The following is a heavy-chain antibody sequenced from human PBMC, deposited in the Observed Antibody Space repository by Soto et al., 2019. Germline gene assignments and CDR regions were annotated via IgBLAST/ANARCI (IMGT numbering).Heavy chain of an antibody. J-gene: IGHJ4*02. V-gene: IGHV4-34*01. D-gene: IGHD3-22*01. CDR3: ARGPDSSGYYGSDY. CDR1: GGSFSGYY. CDR2: INHSGST. Sequence: SETLSLTCAVHGGSFSGYYWSWIRQPPGKGLEWIGEINHSGSTNYNPSLKSRVTISVDTSKNQFSLKLSSVTAADTAVYYCARGPDSSGYYGSDYWGQGTLVTVSS.